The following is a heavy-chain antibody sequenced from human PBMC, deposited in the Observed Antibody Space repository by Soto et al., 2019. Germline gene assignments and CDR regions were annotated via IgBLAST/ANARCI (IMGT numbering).Heavy chain of an antibody. CDR3: ARVTSCQDGMDV. CDR2: INPITGDT. Sequence: QVQLAQSGAEVKKPGASVRVSCKASGYTFTDYYLHWVRQAPGQGLEWMGWINPITGDTKSTQKFQARVTMTRDTSIGTASLELTSLTSDDTAVYYCARVTSCQDGMDVWGQGTTVSVS. V-gene: IGHV1-2*02. J-gene: IGHJ6*02. CDR1: GYTFTDYY. D-gene: IGHD2-2*01.